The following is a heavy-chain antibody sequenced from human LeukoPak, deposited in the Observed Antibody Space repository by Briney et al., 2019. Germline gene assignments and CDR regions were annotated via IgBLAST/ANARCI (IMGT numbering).Heavy chain of an antibody. CDR3: GRDYDSSGYDY. Sequence: GGSLRLSCVASGFTFSTYGMKWVRQAPGKGGEWGSFIGSSSAPIYYADSVKGRFTISRDNAKNSLYLQMNSLRAEDTAVYYCGRDYDSSGYDYWGQGTLVTVSS. J-gene: IGHJ4*02. D-gene: IGHD3-22*01. CDR2: IGSSSAPI. CDR1: GFTFSTYG. V-gene: IGHV3-48*01.